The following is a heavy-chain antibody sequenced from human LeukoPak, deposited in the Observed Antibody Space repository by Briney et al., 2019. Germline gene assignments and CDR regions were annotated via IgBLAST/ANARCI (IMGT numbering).Heavy chain of an antibody. D-gene: IGHD1-26*01. V-gene: IGHV4-30-2*01. J-gene: IGHJ4*02. CDR2: IYLSGST. CDR3: ARARPSGSYYYFDY. Sequence: PSETLSLTCAVSGGSISSGGYSWSWIRQPPGKGLEWIGYIYLSGSTYYNPSLKSRVTISVDRSKNQFSLKLSSVTAADTAVYYCARARPSGSYYYFDYWGQGTLVTVSS. CDR1: GGSISSGGYS.